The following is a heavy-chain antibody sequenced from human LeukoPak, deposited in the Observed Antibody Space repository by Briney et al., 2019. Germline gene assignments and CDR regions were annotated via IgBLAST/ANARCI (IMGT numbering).Heavy chain of an antibody. D-gene: IGHD2-2*01. Sequence: GASVKVSCKASGYTFTGYYMHWVRQAPGQGLEWMGWINPNSGGTNYAQKFQGRVTMTRDTSISTAYMELSRLRSDDTAVYYCARGCPISDRRGKLPSTSCYRAYGMDVWGQGTTVTVSS. CDR3: ARGCPISDRRGKLPSTSCYRAYGMDV. J-gene: IGHJ6*02. CDR2: INPNSGGT. V-gene: IGHV1-2*02. CDR1: GYTFTGYY.